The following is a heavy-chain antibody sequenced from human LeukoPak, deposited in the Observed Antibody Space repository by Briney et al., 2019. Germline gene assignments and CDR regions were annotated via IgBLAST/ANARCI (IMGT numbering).Heavy chain of an antibody. CDR3: TTGTGTYYYYYYMDV. V-gene: IGHV3-23*01. J-gene: IGHJ6*03. Sequence: GGSLRLSCAASGFTFSSYAMSWVRQAPGKGLEWVSAISGSGGSTYYADSVKGRFTISRDNSKNTLYLQMNSLKTEDTAVYYCTTGTGTYYYYYYMDVWGKGTTVTVSS. CDR1: GFTFSSYA. CDR2: ISGSGGST. D-gene: IGHD1-1*01.